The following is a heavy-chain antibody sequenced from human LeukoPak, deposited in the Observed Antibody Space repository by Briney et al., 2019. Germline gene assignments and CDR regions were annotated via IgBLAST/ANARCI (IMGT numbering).Heavy chain of an antibody. D-gene: IGHD6-19*01. Sequence: GESLKIFCKGSGYSFTSYWIGWARQMPGKGLEWMGIIYPGDSDTRYSPSFQGQVTISADKSISTAYLQWSSLKASDTAMYYCARLSGGIAVAGTEESDPWGQGTLVTVSS. CDR3: ARLSGGIAVAGTEESDP. CDR1: GYSFTSYW. V-gene: IGHV5-51*01. CDR2: IYPGDSDT. J-gene: IGHJ5*02.